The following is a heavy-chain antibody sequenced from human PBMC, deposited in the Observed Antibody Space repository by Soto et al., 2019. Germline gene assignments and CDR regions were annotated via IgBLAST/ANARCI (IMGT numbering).Heavy chain of an antibody. CDR1: GGTFSSYA. Sequence: SVKVSCKASGGTFSSYAISWVRQAPGQGLEWMGGIIPIFGTANYAQKFQGRVTITADKSTSTAYMELSSLRSEDTAVYYCARAPYYYDSSGYYYVNWGQGTLVTVSS. V-gene: IGHV1-69*06. J-gene: IGHJ4*02. CDR3: ARAPYYYDSSGYYYVN. CDR2: IIPIFGTA. D-gene: IGHD3-22*01.